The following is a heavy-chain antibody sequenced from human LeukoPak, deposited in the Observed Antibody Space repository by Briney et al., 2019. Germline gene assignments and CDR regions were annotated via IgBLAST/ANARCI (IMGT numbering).Heavy chain of an antibody. CDR2: INHSGST. D-gene: IGHD3-16*01. V-gene: IGHV4-34*01. CDR1: GGSFSGYY. CDR3: ARGPGGGSYPPTYYYYGMDV. Sequence: SETLSLTCAVYGGSFSGYYWSWIRQPPGKGLEWIGEINHSGSTNYNPSLKSRVTISVDTSKNQFSLKLSSVTAADTAVYYCARGPGGGSYPPTYYYYGMDVWGQGTTVTVSS. J-gene: IGHJ6*02.